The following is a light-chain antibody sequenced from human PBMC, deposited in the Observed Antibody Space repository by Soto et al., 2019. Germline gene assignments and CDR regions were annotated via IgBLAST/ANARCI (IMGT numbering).Light chain of an antibody. Sequence: QFVLTQPASVSGSPGQSITISCTGTSSDVGSYNLVSWYQQHPGKAPKLMIYEVSKRPSGVSNRFSGSKSDNTASLTISGLQAEDEADYYCCSYAGSSTYYVFGTGTKVTVL. CDR2: EVS. CDR1: SSDVGSYNL. V-gene: IGLV2-23*02. J-gene: IGLJ1*01. CDR3: CSYAGSSTYYV.